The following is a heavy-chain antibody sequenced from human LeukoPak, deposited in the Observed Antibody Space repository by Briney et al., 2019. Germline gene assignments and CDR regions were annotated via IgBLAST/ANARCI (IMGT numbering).Heavy chain of an antibody. CDR2: ISYDGSNK. CDR3: ARDRYSYGLNLIDY. V-gene: IGHV3-30-3*01. CDR1: GFTFSSYA. J-gene: IGHJ4*02. Sequence: HPGGSLRLSCAASGFTFSSYAMHWVRQAPGKGREWVAVISYDGSNKYYADSVKGRFTISRDNSKNTLYLQMNSLRAEDTAVYYCARDRYSYGLNLIDYWGQGTLVTVSS. D-gene: IGHD5-18*01.